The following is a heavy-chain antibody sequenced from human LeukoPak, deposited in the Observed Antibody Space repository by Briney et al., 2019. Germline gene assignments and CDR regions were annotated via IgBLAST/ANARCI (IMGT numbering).Heavy chain of an antibody. V-gene: IGHV4-59*01. J-gene: IGHJ6*03. CDR3: ASLRTSYYYYYMDV. CDR2: IYYSGST. Sequence: SETLSLTCTVSGGSISSYYWSWIRQPPGKGLEWIGYIYYSGSTNYNPSLKSRVTISVDTSKNQFSLKLSSVTAADTAVYYCASLRTSYYYYYMDVWGKGTTVTISS. CDR1: GGSISSYY. D-gene: IGHD3-16*01.